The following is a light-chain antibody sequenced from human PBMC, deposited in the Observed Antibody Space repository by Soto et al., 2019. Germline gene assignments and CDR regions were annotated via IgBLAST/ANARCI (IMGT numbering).Light chain of an antibody. CDR1: SSNIGAGYD. CDR2: GNS. CDR3: QSYDSSLSGSV. J-gene: IGLJ3*02. V-gene: IGLV1-40*01. Sequence: QSVLTQPPSVSGAPGQRVTISCTGSSSNIGAGYDVHWYQQLPGTAPKLLIYGNSNRPSGVPDRFSGSKSGTSAPLAITGLQAEYEADYYCQSYDSSLSGSVFGGGTKLTVL.